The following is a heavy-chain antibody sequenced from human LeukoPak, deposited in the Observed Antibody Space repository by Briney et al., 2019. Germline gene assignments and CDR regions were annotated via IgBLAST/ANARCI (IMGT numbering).Heavy chain of an antibody. CDR1: GYSISSGYY. CDR2: IYHSGST. D-gene: IGHD1-26*01. V-gene: IGHV4-38-2*01. Sequence: SETLSLTCAVSGYSISSGYYWGWSRQPPGKGLEWVGSIYHSGSTYYNPSLKSRVTISGDTSKNQFSLKLSSLTAAETAVYYCARHVRSGSYDLPHSRRLSAFDIWGQGTMVTVSS. J-gene: IGHJ3*02. CDR3: ARHVRSGSYDLPHSRRLSAFDI.